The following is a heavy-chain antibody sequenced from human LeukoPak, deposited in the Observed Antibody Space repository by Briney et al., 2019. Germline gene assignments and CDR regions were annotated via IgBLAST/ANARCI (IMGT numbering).Heavy chain of an antibody. D-gene: IGHD4-23*01. Sequence: SETLSLTCTVSSGSIGSYYWSWIRQPPGKGLEWIGYIYYSGRTNYNPSLKSRVTTSVDTSKNQFSLKLSSVTAADTAVYYCARHQRGNSDAFDIWGQGTMVIVSS. CDR3: ARHQRGNSDAFDI. V-gene: IGHV4-59*01. J-gene: IGHJ3*02. CDR2: IYYSGRT. CDR1: SGSIGSYY.